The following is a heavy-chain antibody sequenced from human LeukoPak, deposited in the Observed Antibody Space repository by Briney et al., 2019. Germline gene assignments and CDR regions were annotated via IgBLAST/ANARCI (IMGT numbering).Heavy chain of an antibody. CDR1: GGSISSGGYY. D-gene: IGHD2-15*01. J-gene: IGHJ4*02. CDR2: IDYSGST. CDR3: ARESCSGGSCYFGY. Sequence: SETLSLTCTVSGGSISSGGYYWSWIRQHPGKGLEWIGYIDYSGSTYYNPPLKSRVTISADQSTNQFSLKLRSVTAADTAVYYCARESCSGGSCYFGYWGQGTLVTVSS. V-gene: IGHV4-31*03.